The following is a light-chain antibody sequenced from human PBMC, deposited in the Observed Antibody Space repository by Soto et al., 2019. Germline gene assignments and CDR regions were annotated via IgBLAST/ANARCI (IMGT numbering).Light chain of an antibody. CDR2: DAS. CDR3: QQYSSSSPT. V-gene: IGKV1-5*01. J-gene: IGKJ1*01. CDR1: QSISNW. Sequence: DIQMTQSPSTLSASVGDRVTITCRASQSISNWLVWYQQKPGKAPKLLIFDASSLESGVPSRFRGSGYGTEFTLTISSLQPDDFATYSCQQYSSSSPTFGQGTKVEIK.